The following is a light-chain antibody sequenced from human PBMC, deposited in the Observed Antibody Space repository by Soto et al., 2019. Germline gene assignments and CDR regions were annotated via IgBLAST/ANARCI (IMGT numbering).Light chain of an antibody. J-gene: IGKJ1*01. CDR3: QQSLSTPWS. V-gene: IGKV1-39*01. Sequence: DIPLTQSPSSLSASVGDRVTITCRPSQAINKYLSWFRQKPGKAPEPLIYDVSTLQSGVPSRFSGSGSGTYFTLTISSLQLDDFESYYCQQSLSTPWSFGQGTKV. CDR1: QAINKY. CDR2: DVS.